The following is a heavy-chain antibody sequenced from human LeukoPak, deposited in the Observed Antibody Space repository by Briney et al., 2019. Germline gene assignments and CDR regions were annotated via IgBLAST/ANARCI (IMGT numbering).Heavy chain of an antibody. CDR3: ARWDSSGYHKYYFDY. V-gene: IGHV3-23*01. D-gene: IGHD3-22*01. J-gene: IGHJ4*02. CDR1: GFTFSSYA. CDR2: ISGSGGST. Sequence: QSGGSLRLSCAASGFTFSSYAMHWVRQAPGKGLEWVSLISGSGGSTYYADSVKGRFTISRDNSKNTLYLQMNSLTAEDTAVYYCARWDSSGYHKYYFDYWGQGTLVTVSS.